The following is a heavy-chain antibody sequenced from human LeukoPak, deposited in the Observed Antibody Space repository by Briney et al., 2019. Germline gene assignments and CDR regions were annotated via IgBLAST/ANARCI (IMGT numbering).Heavy chain of an antibody. Sequence: GGSLRLSCAASGFTFSTYGMHWVRQAPGKGLEYVSGIGPDGGTTYYAKSVKGRFTISRDNSKNMVYLQMGGLRADDMAVYYCARGAQLTDYWGQGTLVTVSS. CDR2: IGPDGGTT. D-gene: IGHD6-13*01. CDR3: ARGAQLTDY. J-gene: IGHJ4*02. CDR1: GFTFSTYG. V-gene: IGHV3-64*01.